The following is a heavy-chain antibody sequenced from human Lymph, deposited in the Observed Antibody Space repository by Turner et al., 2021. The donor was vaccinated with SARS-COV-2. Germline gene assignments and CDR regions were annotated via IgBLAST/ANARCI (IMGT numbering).Heavy chain of an antibody. CDR1: GFTFSSYA. CDR3: AKDPNWYVLSAVDY. V-gene: IGHV3-23*01. Sequence: VQLLESGGGLVQPVSSLRLSCPSSGFTFSSYAMSWVRQAPGKGMEWVSASRGSGGSTYYADSVKGRCTSSRDNAKNTMYLQMNSLRAEDTAVYYCAKDPNWYVLSAVDYWGKGTLVTVSS. CDR2: SRGSGGST. J-gene: IGHJ4*02. D-gene: IGHD1-1*01.